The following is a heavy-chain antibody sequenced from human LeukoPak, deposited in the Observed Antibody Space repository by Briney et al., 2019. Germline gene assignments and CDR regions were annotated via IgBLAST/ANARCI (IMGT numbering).Heavy chain of an antibody. CDR1: GFTFSSSA. V-gene: IGHV3-23*01. J-gene: IGHJ4*02. CDR2: ISGSDGST. CDR3: ARERQQLVHDYFDY. Sequence: GGSLRLSCAASGFTFSSSAMTWVRQAPGKGLEWVSAISGSDGSTYYADSVKGRFTISRDNAKNSLYLQMNSLRAEDTAVYYCARERQQLVHDYFDYWGQGTLVTVSS. D-gene: IGHD6-13*01.